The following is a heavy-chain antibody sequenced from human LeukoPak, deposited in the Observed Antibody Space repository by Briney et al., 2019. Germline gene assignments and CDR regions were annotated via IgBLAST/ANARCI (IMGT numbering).Heavy chain of an antibody. CDR2: ISSSGSTI. CDR3: ARESRDVYNKGSFDY. Sequence: AGGSLRLSCAASGFTFSSYSMNWVRQAPGKGLEWVSYISSSGSTIYDADSVKGRFTISRDNAKNSLYLQMNSLRAEDTAVYYCARESRDVYNKGSFDYWGQGTLVTVSS. V-gene: IGHV3-48*04. CDR1: GFTFSSYS. J-gene: IGHJ4*02. D-gene: IGHD5-24*01.